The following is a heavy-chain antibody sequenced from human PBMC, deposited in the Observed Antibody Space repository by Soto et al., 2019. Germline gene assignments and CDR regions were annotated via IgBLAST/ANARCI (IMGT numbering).Heavy chain of an antibody. Sequence: QVQLVESGGGVVQPGRSLRLSCAASGFTFSSYGMHWVRQAPGKGLEWVAVISYDGSNKYYADSVKGRFTISRDNSKNTLYLQMNSLRAEDTAVYYCALAGSRYYFDYWGQGTLVTVYS. J-gene: IGHJ4*02. CDR2: ISYDGSNK. D-gene: IGHD6-13*01. CDR3: ALAGSRYYFDY. CDR1: GFTFSSYG. V-gene: IGHV3-30*03.